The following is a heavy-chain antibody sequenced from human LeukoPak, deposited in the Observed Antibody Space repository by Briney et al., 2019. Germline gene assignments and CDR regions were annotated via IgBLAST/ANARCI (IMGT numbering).Heavy chain of an antibody. CDR3: ARGNIVVVPAAIGWFDP. V-gene: IGHV4-39*07. CDR1: GGSISSSSYY. CDR2: INHSGST. J-gene: IGHJ5*02. Sequence: SETLSLTCTVSGGSISSSSYYWSWIRQPPGKGLEWIGEINHSGSTNYNPSLKSRVTISVDTSKNQFSLKLSSVTAADTAVYYCARGNIVVVPAAIGWFDPWGQGTLVTVSS. D-gene: IGHD2-2*01.